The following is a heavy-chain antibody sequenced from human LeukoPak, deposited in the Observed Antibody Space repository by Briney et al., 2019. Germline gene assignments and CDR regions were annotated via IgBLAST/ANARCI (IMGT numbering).Heavy chain of an antibody. J-gene: IGHJ4*02. CDR3: ARGVRLLWFGEPLCGHDY. Sequence: GGSLRLSCAASGFTFSSYEMNWVRQAPGKGLEWVSYISSSGSTIYYADSVKGRFTISRDNAKNSLYLQMNSLRAEDTAVYYCARGVRLLWFGEPLCGHDYWGQGTLVTVSS. CDR1: GFTFSSYE. V-gene: IGHV3-48*03. CDR2: ISSSGSTI. D-gene: IGHD3-10*01.